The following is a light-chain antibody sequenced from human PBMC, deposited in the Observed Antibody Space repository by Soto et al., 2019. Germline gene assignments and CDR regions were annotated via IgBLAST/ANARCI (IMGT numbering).Light chain of an antibody. Sequence: DIQMTQSPSTLSGSVGDRVTITCRASQTISSWLAWYQQKPGKAPKLLIYKASTLKSGVPSRFSGSGSGTEFTLTISSLQPDDFATYYCQHYTLYSGPFGQGTKVDIK. V-gene: IGKV1-5*03. CDR2: KAS. CDR3: QHYTLYSGP. J-gene: IGKJ1*01. CDR1: QTISSW.